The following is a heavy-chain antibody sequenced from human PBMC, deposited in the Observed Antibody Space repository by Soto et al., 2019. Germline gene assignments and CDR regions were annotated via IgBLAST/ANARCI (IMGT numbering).Heavy chain of an antibody. CDR2: MYLSGSN. V-gene: IGHV4-30-4*01. Sequence: QVQLQESGPGLVKPSETLSLTCTVSGASIRSTDYYWSWFRHPPGKGLEWIGYMYLSGSNYYNQSLRSRVTLSEDTSKKSYSLKLSSVTAADTAVYYCARGLFGYYAFDHWGQGALITVSS. CDR1: GASIRSTDYY. CDR3: ARGLFGYYAFDH. D-gene: IGHD4-17*01. J-gene: IGHJ4*02.